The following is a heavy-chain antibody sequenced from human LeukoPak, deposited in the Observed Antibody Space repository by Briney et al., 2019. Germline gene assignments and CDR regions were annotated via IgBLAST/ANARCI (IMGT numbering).Heavy chain of an antibody. D-gene: IGHD2/OR15-2a*01. CDR1: GGTFSSYA. Sequence: SVTVSCKASGGTFSSYAISWVRQAPGQGLEWMGGIIPIFGTANYAQKFQGRVTITADESTSTAYMELSSLRSEDTAVYYCAREEGSSISYYYYGMDVWGQGTTVTVSS. CDR2: IIPIFGTA. J-gene: IGHJ6*02. V-gene: IGHV1-69*13. CDR3: AREEGSSISYYYYGMDV.